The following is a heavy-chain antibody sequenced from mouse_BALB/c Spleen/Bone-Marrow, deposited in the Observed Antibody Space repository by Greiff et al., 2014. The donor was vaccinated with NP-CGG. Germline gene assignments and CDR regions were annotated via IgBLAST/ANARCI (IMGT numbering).Heavy chain of an antibody. D-gene: IGHD1-1*01. CDR2: ISSGGST. Sequence: DVHLVESGGGLVKPGGSLKLSCAASGFTFSGYAMSWVRQTPEKRLEWVASISSGGSTYYPDSVKGRFTISRDNARNILYLQMSSLRSEDTAMYYCARDGSSYYAMDYWGQGTSVTVSS. V-gene: IGHV5-6-5*01. CDR3: ARDGSSYYAMDY. J-gene: IGHJ4*01. CDR1: GFTFSGYA.